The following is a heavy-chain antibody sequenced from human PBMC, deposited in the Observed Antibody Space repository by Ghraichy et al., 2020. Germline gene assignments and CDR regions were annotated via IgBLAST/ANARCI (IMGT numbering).Heavy chain of an antibody. CDR3: AKEGGRLGEGAFDV. Sequence: GESLNISCAVSEFTFDGYPMTWVRPAPGKGLEWVSTLGVDGRSTFYADSVKGRFTISRDKSKRTMYLQMNSLRADDTAVYYCAKEGGRLGEGAFDVWGQGTKVTVSS. V-gene: IGHV3-23*01. D-gene: IGHD3-10*01. CDR1: EFTFDGYP. CDR2: LGVDGRST. J-gene: IGHJ3*01.